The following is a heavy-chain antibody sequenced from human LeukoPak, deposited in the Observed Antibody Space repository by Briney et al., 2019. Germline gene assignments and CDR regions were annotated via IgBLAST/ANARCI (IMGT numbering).Heavy chain of an antibody. CDR3: ARTTEGGYTYDYFYYYYMDV. D-gene: IGHD5-18*01. J-gene: IGHJ6*03. V-gene: IGHV4-38-2*01. CDR1: GYSISSGYY. CDR2: IYHSGST. Sequence: LETLSLTCAVSGYSISSGYYWAWIRQPPGKGLEWIGSIYHSGSTYYNPSLKSRVTTSVDTSKNQFSLKLSSVTAADTAVYYCARTTEGGYTYDYFYYYYMDVWGKGTTVTISS.